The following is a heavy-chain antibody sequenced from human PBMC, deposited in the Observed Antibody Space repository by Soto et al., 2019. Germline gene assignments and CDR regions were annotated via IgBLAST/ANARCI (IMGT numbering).Heavy chain of an antibody. Sequence: QVQLVESGGGVVQPGRSLRLSCAASGFTFSNYGMHWVRQAPGKRLEWVAALWFDGSNKYYAESVKGRFTISRDNSKSTLYLQLSSLRPEDTAVDYCARESQGGYVCDHWGRGTLVTVSS. CDR3: ARESQGGYVCDH. CDR1: GFTFSNYG. V-gene: IGHV3-33*01. J-gene: IGHJ4*02. CDR2: LWFDGSNK. D-gene: IGHD5-12*01.